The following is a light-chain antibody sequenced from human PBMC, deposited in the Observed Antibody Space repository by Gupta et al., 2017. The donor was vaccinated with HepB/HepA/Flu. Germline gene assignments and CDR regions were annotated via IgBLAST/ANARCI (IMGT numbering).Light chain of an antibody. CDR3: QETYSTPPNT. V-gene: IGKV1-39*01. J-gene: IGKJ5*01. Sequence: DLQMTQSPSSLSASVGDRVTITCRASQSISNYVNWYQQKPGKAPTLLIYFASCLKDGVTSRFSGSGSGTDFSLTIISLQPEDFATYYCQETYSTPPNTFGQGTRLEIK. CDR1: QSISNY. CDR2: FAS.